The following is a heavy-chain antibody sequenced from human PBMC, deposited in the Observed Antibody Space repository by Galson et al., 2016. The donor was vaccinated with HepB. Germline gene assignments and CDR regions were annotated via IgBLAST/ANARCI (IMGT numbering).Heavy chain of an antibody. Sequence: SLRLSCAASGFTFSTYGMHWVRQAPGKGLEWVAAVWYDGSNERYADSVEGRCTIVKDIFKSTLSLQLKSLRPEDTAVDYCARDSGSGVVVPVASPRLAYGGRGTLVTVSS. CDR3: ARDSGSGVVVPVASPRLAY. V-gene: IGHV3-33*01. D-gene: IGHD2-2*01. CDR2: VWYDGSNE. CDR1: GFTFSTYG. J-gene: IGHJ4*02.